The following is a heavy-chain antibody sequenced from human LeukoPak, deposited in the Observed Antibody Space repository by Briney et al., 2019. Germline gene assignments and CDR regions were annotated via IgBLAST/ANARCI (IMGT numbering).Heavy chain of an antibody. CDR2: ISAYNGNT. J-gene: IGHJ5*02. CDR1: GYTFTSYG. V-gene: IGHV1-18*01. D-gene: IGHD6-19*01. CDR3: ARTSAISSGYYPGITNWLDP. Sequence: ASVKVSCKASGYTFTSYGISWVRQAPGQGLEWMGWISAYNGNTNYAQKLQGRVTMTTDTSTSTAYMELRSLRSDDTAVYYCARTSAISSGYYPGITNWLDPWGQGTLVTVSS.